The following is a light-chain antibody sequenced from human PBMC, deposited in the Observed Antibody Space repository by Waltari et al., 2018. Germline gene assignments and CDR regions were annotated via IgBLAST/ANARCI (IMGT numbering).Light chain of an antibody. Sequence: DIQMTQSPSSLSASVRSRVTTTCRAGQGIKNNLVWFQQKPGKAPKCLIYATSNLQSAVPSRFSGTGSGTDCTLTINSLQPEDSATYYCQQFESYPVTFGQGTRLEIK. J-gene: IGKJ5*01. CDR3: QQFESYPVT. CDR1: QGIKNN. V-gene: IGKV1-16*01. CDR2: ATS.